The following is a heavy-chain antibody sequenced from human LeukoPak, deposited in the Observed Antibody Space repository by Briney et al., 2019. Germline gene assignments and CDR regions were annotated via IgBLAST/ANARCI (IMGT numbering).Heavy chain of an antibody. J-gene: IGHJ3*02. CDR3: ARVRRSGSSGYHDAFDI. D-gene: IGHD3-10*01. CDR2: INPNSGGT. Sequence: ASVKVSCKASGYTFTGYYMHWVRQAPGQGLEWMGWINPNSGGTNYAQKFQGRVAMTRDTSISTAYMELSRLRSDDTAVYYCARVRRSGSSGYHDAFDIWGQGTMVTVSS. V-gene: IGHV1-2*02. CDR1: GYTFTGYY.